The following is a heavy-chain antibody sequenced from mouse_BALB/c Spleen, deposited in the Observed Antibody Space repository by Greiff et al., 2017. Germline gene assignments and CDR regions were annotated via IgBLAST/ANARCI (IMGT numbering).Heavy chain of an antibody. CDR1: GFSLTSYG. J-gene: IGHJ3*01. CDR3: AMITTGFAY. CDR2: IWSGGST. V-gene: IGHV2-2*02. Sequence: VQLQQSGPGLVQPSQSLSITCTVSGFSLTSYGVHWVRQSPGTGLEWLGVIWSGGSTDYNAAFISRLSISKDNSKSQVFVKMNRLQANDTAIYYCAMITTGFAYWGQGTLVTVSA. D-gene: IGHD2-4*01.